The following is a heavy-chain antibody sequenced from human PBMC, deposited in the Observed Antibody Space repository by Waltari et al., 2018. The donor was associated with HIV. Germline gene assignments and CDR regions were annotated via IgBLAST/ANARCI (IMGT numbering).Heavy chain of an antibody. D-gene: IGHD3-3*01. V-gene: IGHV3-49*03. Sequence: EVQLVESGGGLVQPGRSLRLSCTASGFTFGDYAMSWFRQAPGKGLEWVGFIRSKAYGGTTEYAASVKGRFTISRDDSKSIAYLQMNSLKTEDTAVYYCTRDTDLYYDFWSGKTEEGYYYGTDVWDQGP. CDR1: GFTFGDYA. J-gene: IGHJ6*02. CDR2: IRSKAYGGTT. CDR3: TRDTDLYYDFWSGKTEEGYYYGTDV.